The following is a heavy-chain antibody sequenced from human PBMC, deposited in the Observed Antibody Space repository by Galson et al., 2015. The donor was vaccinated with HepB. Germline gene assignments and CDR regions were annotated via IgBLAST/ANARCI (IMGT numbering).Heavy chain of an antibody. CDR3: TTDLEQDIVVVPAAANPHY. D-gene: IGHD2-2*01. Sequence: RLSCAASGFTFSNAWMSWVRQAPGKGLAWVGRIKSKTDGGTTDYAAPVKGRFTISRDDSKNTLYLQMNSLKTEDTAVYYCTTDLEQDIVVVPAAANPHYWGQGTLVTVSS. V-gene: IGHV3-15*01. J-gene: IGHJ4*02. CDR2: IKSKTDGGTT. CDR1: GFTFSNAW.